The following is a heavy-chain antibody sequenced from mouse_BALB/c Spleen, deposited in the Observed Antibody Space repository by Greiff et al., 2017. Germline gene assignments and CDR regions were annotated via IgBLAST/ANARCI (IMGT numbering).Heavy chain of an antibody. CDR3: ARGDYRYDSYCDY. CDR1: GYAFTNYL. V-gene: IGHV1-54*01. D-gene: IGHD2-14*01. J-gene: IGHJ2*01. Sequence: VQLQQSGAELVRPGTSVKVSCKASGYAFTNYLIEWVKQRPGQGLEWIGVINPGSGGTNYNEKFKGKATLTADKSSSTAYMQLSSLTSDDSAVYFCARGDYRYDSYCDYWGQGTTLTVSS. CDR2: INPGSGGT.